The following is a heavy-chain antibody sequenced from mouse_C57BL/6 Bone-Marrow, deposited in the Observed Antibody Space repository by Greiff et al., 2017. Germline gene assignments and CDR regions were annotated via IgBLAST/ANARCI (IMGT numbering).Heavy chain of an antibody. Sequence: VQLKQPGAELVKPGASVKLSCKASGYTFTSYWMHWVKQRPGQGLEWIGMIHPNSGSTNYNEKFKSKATLTVDKSSSTAYMQLSSLTSEDSAVYYCARWALLRWMDYWGQGTSVTVSS. CDR1: GYTFTSYW. J-gene: IGHJ4*01. D-gene: IGHD1-1*02. CDR3: ARWALLRWMDY. CDR2: IHPNSGST. V-gene: IGHV1-64*01.